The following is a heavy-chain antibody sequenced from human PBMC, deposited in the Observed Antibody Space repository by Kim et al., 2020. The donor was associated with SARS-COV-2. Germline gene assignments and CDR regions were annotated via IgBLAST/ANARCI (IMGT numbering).Heavy chain of an antibody. CDR3: ARDRGSSWYSIWFDP. CDR1: GGSISGGNYY. Sequence: SETLSLTCTVSGGSISGGNYYWSWIRQPAGKGLEWIGRIYTSGSANYNPFLKSRVTISVDTSKNQFSLKLSSVTAADTAVYYCARDRGSSWYSIWFDPWGQGTLVTVSS. V-gene: IGHV4-61*02. J-gene: IGHJ5*02. D-gene: IGHD6-13*01. CDR2: IYTSGSA.